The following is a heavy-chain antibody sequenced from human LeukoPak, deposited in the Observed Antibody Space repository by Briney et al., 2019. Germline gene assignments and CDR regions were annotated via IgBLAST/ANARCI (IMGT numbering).Heavy chain of an antibody. CDR3: ARSGYCSGGSCYFRAFDI. D-gene: IGHD2-15*01. V-gene: IGHV1-69*06. CDR1: GGTFSSYA. J-gene: IGHJ3*02. CDR2: IIPIFGTA. Sequence: ASVTVSCKASGGTFSSYAISWVRQAPGQGLEWMGGIIPIFGTANYAQKFQGRVTITADKSTSTAYMELSSLRSEDTAVYYCARSGYCSGGSCYFRAFDIWGQGTMVTVSS.